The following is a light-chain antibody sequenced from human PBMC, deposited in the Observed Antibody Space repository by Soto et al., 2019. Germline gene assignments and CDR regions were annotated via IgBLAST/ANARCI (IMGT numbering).Light chain of an antibody. J-gene: IGKJ4*01. CDR1: QSVSSY. V-gene: IGKV3-11*01. CDR3: QQRSNWPST. CDR2: DAS. Sequence: EIVLTQSPATLSLSPGERAALSCRASQSVSSYLAWYQQKPGQAPRLLISDASKRAPGIPARFTGSGSGTDFTLTISGLEPEDFAVYFCQQRSNWPSTFGGGTKVEI.